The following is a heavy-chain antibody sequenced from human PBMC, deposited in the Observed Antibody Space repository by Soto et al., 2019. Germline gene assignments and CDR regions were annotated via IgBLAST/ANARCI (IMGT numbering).Heavy chain of an antibody. CDR1: GYGFTTYG. D-gene: IGHD1-1*01. CDR3: ARGGYGDY. CDR2: ISAHNGNT. V-gene: IGHV1-18*01. Sequence: QVHLVQSGAEVKKPGASVKVSCKGSGYGFTTYGTTWVRQAPGQGLEWMAWISAHNGNTNYAQKLQGRVTVTRDTSTSTAYMELRSQRSDDTAGYYCARGGYGDYGGQGGLVTVSS. J-gene: IGHJ4*02.